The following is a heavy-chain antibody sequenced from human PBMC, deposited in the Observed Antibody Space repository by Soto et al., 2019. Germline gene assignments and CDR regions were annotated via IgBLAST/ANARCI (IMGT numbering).Heavy chain of an antibody. V-gene: IGHV3-21*04. Sequence: GSLRLSCAASGFTFSSYSMNWVRQAPGKGLEWVSSISSSSSYIYYADSVKGRFTISRDNAKNSLYLQMNSLRAEDTAVYYCARDRSSSGWYYYYGMDVWGQGTTVTVSS. CDR2: ISSSSSYI. CDR1: GFTFSSYS. D-gene: IGHD6-19*01. J-gene: IGHJ6*02. CDR3: ARDRSSSGWYYYYGMDV.